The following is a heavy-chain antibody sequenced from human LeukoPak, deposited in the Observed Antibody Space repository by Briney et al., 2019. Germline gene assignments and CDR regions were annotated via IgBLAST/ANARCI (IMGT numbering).Heavy chain of an antibody. CDR3: AKSPQIVGADHNFDY. CDR2: IIPIFGTA. CDR1: GGTLSSYA. V-gene: IGHV1-69*13. Sequence: SVKVSCKASGGTLSSYAISWVRQAPGQGLEWMGGIIPIFGTANYAQKFQGRVTITADESTSTAYMELSSLRSEDTAVYYCAKSPQIVGADHNFDYWGQGTLVTVSS. J-gene: IGHJ4*02. D-gene: IGHD1-26*01.